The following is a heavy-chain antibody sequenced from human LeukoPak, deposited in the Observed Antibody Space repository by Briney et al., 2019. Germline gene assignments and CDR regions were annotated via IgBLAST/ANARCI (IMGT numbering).Heavy chain of an antibody. Sequence: GGSRRLSCAASGFTFSSYAMSWVRQAPGKGLEWVSAISGSGGSTYYADSVKGRFTISRDNSKNTLYLQMNSLRAEDTAVYYCAKDEGIVVVPAAIYVDRYNDYWGQGTLVTVSS. J-gene: IGHJ4*02. D-gene: IGHD2-2*01. V-gene: IGHV3-23*01. CDR1: GFTFSSYA. CDR3: AKDEGIVVVPAAIYVDRYNDY. CDR2: ISGSGGST.